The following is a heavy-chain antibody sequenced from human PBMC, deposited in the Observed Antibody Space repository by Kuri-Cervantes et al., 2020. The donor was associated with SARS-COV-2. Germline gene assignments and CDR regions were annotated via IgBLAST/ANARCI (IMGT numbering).Heavy chain of an antibody. D-gene: IGHD5-12*01. CDR3: ASTSFVDIVATSEYYYYYYYMDV. Sequence: SETLSLTCVVSGGSIISPSYHWGWVRQAPGKGLEWIGSRFSSGYSYYNPSLKSRATISGDTSKNHFSLKLTSVTAADTAVYYCASTSFVDIVATSEYYYYYYYMDVWGKGTTVTVSS. J-gene: IGHJ6*03. CDR1: GGSIISPSYH. V-gene: IGHV4-39*01. CDR2: RFSSGYS.